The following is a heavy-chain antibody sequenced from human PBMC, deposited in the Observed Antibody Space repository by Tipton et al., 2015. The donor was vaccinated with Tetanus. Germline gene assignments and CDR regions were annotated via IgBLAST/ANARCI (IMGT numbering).Heavy chain of an antibody. CDR3: ARQADNWFDP. J-gene: IGHJ5*02. V-gene: IGHV4-39*01. Sequence: TLSLTCTVSGGSITSGTYYWGWIRQPPGKGLEWMGNIYYSGSTYYNSTLKSRVTISLDTSKNQFSIKMTSVTAAGTAVYYCARQADNWFDPWGQGTLVAVSS. CDR2: IYYSGST. CDR1: GGSITSGTYY.